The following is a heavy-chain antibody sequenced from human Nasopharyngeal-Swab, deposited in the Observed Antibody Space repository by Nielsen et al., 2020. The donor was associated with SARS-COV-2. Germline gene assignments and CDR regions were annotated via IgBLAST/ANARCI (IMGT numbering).Heavy chain of an antibody. V-gene: IGHV1-24*01. CDR2: FDPEDGET. Sequence: ASVKVSCKVSGYTLTELSMHWVRQAPGKGLEWMGGFDPEDGETIYAQKFQGRVTMTEDTSTDTAYMELGSLRSEDTAVYYCATGRVTTFFSWFDPWGQGTLVTVSS. CDR1: GYTLTELS. CDR3: ATGRVTTFFSWFDP. D-gene: IGHD4-17*01. J-gene: IGHJ5*02.